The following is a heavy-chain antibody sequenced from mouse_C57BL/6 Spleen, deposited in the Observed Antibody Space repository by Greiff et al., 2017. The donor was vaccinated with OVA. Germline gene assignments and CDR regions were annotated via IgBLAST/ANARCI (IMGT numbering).Heavy chain of an antibody. CDR2: IDPEDGDT. CDR3: TVFITTVVATPYFDY. V-gene: IGHV14-1*01. CDR1: GFNIKDYY. D-gene: IGHD1-1*01. J-gene: IGHJ2*01. Sequence: VQLKQSGAELVRPGASVKLSCTASGFNIKDYYMHWVKQRPEQGLEWIGRIDPEDGDTEYAPKFQGKATMTADTSSNTAYLQLSSLTSEDTAVYYCTVFITTVVATPYFDYWGQGTTLTVSS.